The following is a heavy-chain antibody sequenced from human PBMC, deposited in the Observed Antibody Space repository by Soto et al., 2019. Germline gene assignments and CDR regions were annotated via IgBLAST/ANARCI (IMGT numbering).Heavy chain of an antibody. CDR3: ARGRRSSYYYYGMAV. CDR1: GGSFSGYY. Sequence: SETLSLTCAVYGGSFSGYYWSWIRQPPGKGLEWIGEINHSGSTNYNPSLKSRVTISVDTSKNQFSLKLSSVTAADTAVYYCARGRRSSYYYYGMAVWGQGTTVTVSS. CDR2: INHSGST. J-gene: IGHJ6*02. V-gene: IGHV4-34*01.